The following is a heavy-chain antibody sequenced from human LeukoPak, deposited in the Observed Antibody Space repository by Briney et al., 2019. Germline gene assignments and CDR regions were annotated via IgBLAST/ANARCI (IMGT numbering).Heavy chain of an antibody. J-gene: IGHJ4*02. D-gene: IGHD3-9*01. Sequence: GGSLRLSCAASGFTFSSYWMSWVRQAPGKGLEGVSYITSGGDYIYYADSVKGRFTTSRDNAKNSLSLQLNSLRVEDTAVYYCARGHYDVLAASYKWTPDYWGQGTLVTVSS. CDR2: ITSGGDYI. CDR3: ARGHYDVLAASYKWTPDY. CDR1: GFTFSSYW. V-gene: IGHV3-21*01.